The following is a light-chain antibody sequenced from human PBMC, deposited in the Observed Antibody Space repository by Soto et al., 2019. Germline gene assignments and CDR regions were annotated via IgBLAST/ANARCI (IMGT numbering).Light chain of an antibody. CDR3: QSYDSSLSAWV. CDR2: GDN. J-gene: IGLJ3*02. Sequence: QSVLTQPPSVSGAPGQRAPISCTGSSSNIGAGYDVHWYQQLPGTAPKLLIYGDNNRPSGVPDRFSGSKSGTSASLAITGLQAEDEADYYCQSYDSSLSAWVFGGGTKLTVL. CDR1: SSNIGAGYD. V-gene: IGLV1-40*01.